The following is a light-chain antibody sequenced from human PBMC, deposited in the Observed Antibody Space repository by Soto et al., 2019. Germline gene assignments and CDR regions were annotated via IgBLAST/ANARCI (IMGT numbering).Light chain of an antibody. CDR3: QQSYSTTWT. CDR1: QSISTW. Sequence: DIQMTQSASTLSASLGDRVTITWRASQSISTWLAWYQQKAGKAPKLLIYDASSLESGVPSTFSGSGSGTEFNLTISSLQTEDFATYSCQQSYSTTWTFGQGTKVDIK. J-gene: IGKJ1*01. V-gene: IGKV1-5*01. CDR2: DAS.